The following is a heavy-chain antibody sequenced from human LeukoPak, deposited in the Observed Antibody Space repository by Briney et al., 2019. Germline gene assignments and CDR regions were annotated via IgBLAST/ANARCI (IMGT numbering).Heavy chain of an antibody. J-gene: IGHJ6*03. CDR1: GYSISSGYY. CDR3: ARVYYYDSSGYRSPLYYYYYMDV. Sequence: SETLSLTCAVSGYSISSGYYWGWIRQPPGKGLEWIGSIYHSGSTYYNPSLKSRVTISVDTSKNQFSLKLSSVTAADTAVYYCARVYYYDSSGYRSPLYYYYYMDVWGKGTTVTVSS. V-gene: IGHV4-38-2*01. CDR2: IYHSGST. D-gene: IGHD3-22*01.